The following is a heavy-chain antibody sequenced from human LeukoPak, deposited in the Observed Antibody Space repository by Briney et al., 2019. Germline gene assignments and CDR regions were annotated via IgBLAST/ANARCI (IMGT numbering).Heavy chain of an antibody. CDR2: IKHDGSEK. V-gene: IGHV3-7*01. CDR3: AKPIGEWGDMTTVNFDY. J-gene: IGHJ4*02. D-gene: IGHD4-17*01. CDR1: GFTFSSYW. Sequence: PGGSLRLSCAASGFTFSSYWMTWVRQAPGKGLEWVANIKHDGSEKYYLDSVKGRFTISRDNAKNSLYLQMNSLRAEDTAVYYCAKPIGEWGDMTTVNFDYWGQGTLVTVSS.